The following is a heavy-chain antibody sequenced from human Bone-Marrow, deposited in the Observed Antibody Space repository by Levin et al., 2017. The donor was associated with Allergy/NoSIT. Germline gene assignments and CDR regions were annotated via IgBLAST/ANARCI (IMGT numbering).Heavy chain of an antibody. J-gene: IGHJ4*02. CDR1: GGSISSGGYY. V-gene: IGHV4-31*03. CDR2: IYYSGST. Sequence: PSETLSLTCTVSGGSISSGGYYWSWIRQHPGKGLEWIGYIYYSGSTYYNPSLKSRVTISVDTSKNQFSLKLSSVTAADTAVYYCARTGYSGYDLVGYWGQGTLVTVSS. D-gene: IGHD5-12*01. CDR3: ARTGYSGYDLVGY.